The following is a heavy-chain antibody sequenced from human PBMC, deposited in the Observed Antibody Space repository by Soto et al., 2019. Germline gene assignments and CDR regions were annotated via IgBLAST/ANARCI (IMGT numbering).Heavy chain of an antibody. CDR2: IYYSGST. V-gene: IGHV4-59*12. D-gene: IGHD3-16*02. J-gene: IGHJ3*02. Sequence: SETLSLTCTVSGGSISSYYWSWIRQPPGKGLEWIGYIYYSGSTNYNPSLKSRVTISVDTSKNQFSLKLSSVTAADTAVYYCARAIYPSNAFDIWGQGTMVTVSS. CDR1: GGSISSYY. CDR3: ARAIYPSNAFDI.